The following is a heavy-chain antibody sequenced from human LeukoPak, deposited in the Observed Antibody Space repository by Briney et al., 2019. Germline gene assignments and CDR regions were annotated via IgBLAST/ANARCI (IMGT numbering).Heavy chain of an antibody. Sequence: GESLKTSCKGFGYSFTSYWIGWVRQMPGKGLEWMGFIYLGDSDTRYSPSFQGQIPFSGDESINTAYLQWTSLKASDTAMYYCARLHSSGYGFDYWGQGTLVTVSS. J-gene: IGHJ4*02. CDR2: IYLGDSDT. V-gene: IGHV5-51*01. CDR1: GYSFTSYW. CDR3: ARLHSSGYGFDY. D-gene: IGHD3-22*01.